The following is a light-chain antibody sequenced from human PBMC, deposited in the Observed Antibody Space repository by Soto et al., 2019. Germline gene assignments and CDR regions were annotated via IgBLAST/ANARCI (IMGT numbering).Light chain of an antibody. Sequence: EIQMTQSPSSLSASVGDRVTITFRASQGISHYLAWYQQKPGKPPTLLMYGASSRATGTPDRISGGGSGTHFTLTISRLEPEDFAVYYCQHYVTSSITFGQGTRLEIK. J-gene: IGKJ5*01. CDR1: QGISHY. CDR3: QHYVTSSIT. CDR2: GAS. V-gene: IGKV1-NL1*01.